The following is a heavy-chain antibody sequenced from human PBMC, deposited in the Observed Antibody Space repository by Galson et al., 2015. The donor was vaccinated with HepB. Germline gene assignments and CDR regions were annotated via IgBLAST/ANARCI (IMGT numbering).Heavy chain of an antibody. CDR1: GFTFSSYG. V-gene: IGHV3-33*01. CDR3: ARGYCSSTSCSSLDY. Sequence: SLRLSCAASGFTFSSYGMHWVRQAPGKGLEWVAVIWYDGSNKYYADSVKGRFTISRDNSKNTLYLQMNSLRAEDTAVYYCARGYCSSTSCSSLDYWGQGTLVTVSS. J-gene: IGHJ4*02. D-gene: IGHD2-2*01. CDR2: IWYDGSNK.